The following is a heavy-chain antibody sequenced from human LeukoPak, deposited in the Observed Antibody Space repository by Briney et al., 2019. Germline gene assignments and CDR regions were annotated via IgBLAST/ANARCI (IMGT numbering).Heavy chain of an antibody. CDR1: GVSISSSYSY. V-gene: IGHV4-39*01. J-gene: IGHJ4*02. D-gene: IGHD3/OR15-3a*01. CDR2: IYYTGNT. Sequence: SETVSLTCTVSGVSISSSYSYWGWTRQPPGMGLEWIGSIYYTGNTYYNASLKSQVSISIDTSKNQFSLKLTSVTAADTAVYYCARQTGSGLFILPGGQGTLVTVSS. CDR3: ARQTGSGLFILP.